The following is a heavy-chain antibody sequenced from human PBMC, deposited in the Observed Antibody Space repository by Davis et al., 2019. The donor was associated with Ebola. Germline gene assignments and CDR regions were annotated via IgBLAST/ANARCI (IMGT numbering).Heavy chain of an antibody. Sequence: AASVKVSCKASGGTFSSYAISWVRQAPGQGLEWMGRIIPILGTANYAQKFQGRVTITADESTSTAYMELSSLRSEDTAVYYCARERHSGYDPDAFDIWGQGTMVTVSS. J-gene: IGHJ3*02. V-gene: IGHV1-69*11. D-gene: IGHD5-12*01. CDR3: ARERHSGYDPDAFDI. CDR1: GGTFSSYA. CDR2: IIPILGTA.